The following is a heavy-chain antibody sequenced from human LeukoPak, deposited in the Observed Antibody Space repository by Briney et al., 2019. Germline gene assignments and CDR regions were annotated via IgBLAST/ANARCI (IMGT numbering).Heavy chain of an antibody. CDR3: ASSYTGDYGDANC. CDR1: GFTFSSYA. J-gene: IGHJ4*02. D-gene: IGHD4-17*01. V-gene: IGHV3-23*01. Sequence: GGSLRLSCAASGFTFSSYAMSWVRQAPGKGLEWVSAISGSGGSSYYADSVKGRFTISRDNSKNTLYLQMNSLRAEDTAVYYCASSYTGDYGDANCWGQGTLVTVSS. CDR2: ISGSGGSS.